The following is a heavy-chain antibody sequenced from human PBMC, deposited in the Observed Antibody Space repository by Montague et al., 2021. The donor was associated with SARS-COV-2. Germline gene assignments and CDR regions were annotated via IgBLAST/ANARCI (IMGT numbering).Heavy chain of an antibody. CDR2: IYNSGTT. CDR3: ARHRNYGDHSLDSWFHP. Sequence: SETLSLTCTVSGDSTSCPNCYWGWIRQAPGKGLDWIGTIYNSGTTHYNPSFKSRLTISIDTSKNQFSLKLTSVTAADTAVYYCARHRNYGDHSLDSWFHPWGQGTLVTVSS. V-gene: IGHV4-39*01. D-gene: IGHD4-17*01. CDR1: GDSTSCPNCY. J-gene: IGHJ5*02.